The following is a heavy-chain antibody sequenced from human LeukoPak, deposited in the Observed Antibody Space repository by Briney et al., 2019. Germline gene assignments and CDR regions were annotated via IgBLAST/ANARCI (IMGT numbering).Heavy chain of an antibody. J-gene: IGHJ3*02. Sequence: SETLSLTCTVSGGSISSGGYYWTWIRQHPGKGLEWIGYIYYSGSTYYNPSLKGRLTISVDTSKNQFSLKLSSVTAEDTALYYCAKDKDTDSSGFSDAFNIWGQGTMVTVSS. CDR1: GGSISSGGYY. CDR3: AKDKDTDSSGFSDAFNI. D-gene: IGHD3-22*01. V-gene: IGHV4-31*03. CDR2: IYYSGST.